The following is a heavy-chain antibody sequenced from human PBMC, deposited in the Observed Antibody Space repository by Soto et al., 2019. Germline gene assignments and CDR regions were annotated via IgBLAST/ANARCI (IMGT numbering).Heavy chain of an antibody. V-gene: IGHV3-15*07. J-gene: IGHJ4*02. Sequence: EVQLVESGGGLVKPGGSLRLSCAASGFTFSNAWMNWVRQAPGKGLEWVGRSKSKTDGGTTDYAAPVKGRFTISRDDSKNTLYLQMNSLKTEDTAVYYCTTGKVLQVVPAAMRDYWGQGTLVTVSS. CDR3: TTGKVLQVVPAAMRDY. CDR1: GFTFSNAW. CDR2: SKSKTDGGTT. D-gene: IGHD2-2*01.